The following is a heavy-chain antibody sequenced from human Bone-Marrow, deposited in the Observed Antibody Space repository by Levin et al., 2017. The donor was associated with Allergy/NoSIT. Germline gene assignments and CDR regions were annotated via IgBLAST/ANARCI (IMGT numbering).Heavy chain of an antibody. CDR1: GPKFRQSG. D-gene: IGHD4-17*01. J-gene: IGHJ4*02. V-gene: IGHV1-58*02. CDR3: AADAEDYGDYVFGY. CDR2: IAVGSGDT. Sequence: KSGESLKISCKASGPKFRQSGIQWVRQTPGPRLEWIGWIAVGSGDTNYAQLFRERVTITRDMSTSTVYMEVTGLRSDDTAIYFCAADAEDYGDYVFGYWGQGTLVTVSS.